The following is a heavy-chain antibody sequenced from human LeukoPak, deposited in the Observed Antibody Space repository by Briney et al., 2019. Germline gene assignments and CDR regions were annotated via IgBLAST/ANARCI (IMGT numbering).Heavy chain of an antibody. CDR2: IIPIFGTA. D-gene: IGHD4-17*01. CDR3: ASDSLRHTVTTPPDNWFDP. V-gene: IGHV1-69*13. J-gene: IGHJ5*02. Sequence: WASVKVSCKASGGTFSSYAISWVRQAPGQGLEWMGGIIPIFGTANYAQKFQGRVTITADESTSTAYMELSSLRSEDTAVYYCASDSLRHTVTTPPDNWFDPWGQGTLVTVSS. CDR1: GGTFSSYA.